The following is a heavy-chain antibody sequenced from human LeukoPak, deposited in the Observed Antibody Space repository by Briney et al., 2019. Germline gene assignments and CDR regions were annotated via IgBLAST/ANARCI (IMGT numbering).Heavy chain of an antibody. CDR2: IKQDGSEK. D-gene: IGHD6-13*01. Sequence: PGGSLRLSCAASGFSFSTYWMSWGRQAPGKGLGWVANIKQDGSEKYYVDSAKGRFTISRDNAKHSLYLQMNSLRAEDTAVYYCATDLGSSRPNFWGQGILVTVST. J-gene: IGHJ4*02. CDR1: GFSFSTYW. V-gene: IGHV3-7*01. CDR3: ATDLGSSRPNF.